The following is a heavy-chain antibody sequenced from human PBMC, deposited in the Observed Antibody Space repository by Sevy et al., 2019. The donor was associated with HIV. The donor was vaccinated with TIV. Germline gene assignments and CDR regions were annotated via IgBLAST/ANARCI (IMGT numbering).Heavy chain of an antibody. CDR1: GFTFSSYE. V-gene: IGHV3-48*03. Sequence: GGSLRLSCAASGFTFSSYEMHWVRQAPGKGLEWVSYISSSGSTIYYADSVKGRFTISRDNAKNSLYLQMNTLRAEDTAVYYCARAGGPTGLYYWGQGTLVTVSS. D-gene: IGHD4-17*01. CDR2: ISSSGSTI. CDR3: ARAGGPTGLYY. J-gene: IGHJ4*02.